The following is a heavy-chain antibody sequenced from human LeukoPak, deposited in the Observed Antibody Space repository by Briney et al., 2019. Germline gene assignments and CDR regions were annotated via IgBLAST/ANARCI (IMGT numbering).Heavy chain of an antibody. D-gene: IGHD1-26*01. J-gene: IGHJ5*02. CDR1: GDSISSRAF. CDR2: TYYRSKWSN. CDR3: ARDPNSSYEWGPFDP. V-gene: IGHV6-1*01. Sequence: SQTLSLTCAISGDSISSRAFWNWIRQSPSRGLEWLGRTYYRSKWSNDYAESVKGRITINPDTSKNQFSLQLNSVTPEDTAVYYCARDPNSSYEWGPFDPWGQGTLVTVSS.